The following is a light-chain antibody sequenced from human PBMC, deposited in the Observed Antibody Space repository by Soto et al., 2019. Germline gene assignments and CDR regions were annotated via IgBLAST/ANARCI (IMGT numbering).Light chain of an antibody. Sequence: QSVLTQPPSASGSPGQSVTISCTGTSSDVGGYNYVSWYQQHPGKAPKLVIYEVSKRPSGVPDRFSGSKSGNTASLTVSGLQAADEADYYCSSYAGSNNFDVFGTGTRSPS. J-gene: IGLJ1*01. CDR3: SSYAGSNNFDV. CDR2: EVS. V-gene: IGLV2-8*01. CDR1: SSDVGGYNY.